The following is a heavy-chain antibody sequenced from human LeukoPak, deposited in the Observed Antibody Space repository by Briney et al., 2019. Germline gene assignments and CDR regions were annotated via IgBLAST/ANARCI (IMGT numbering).Heavy chain of an antibody. CDR2: INAGSGNT. CDR1: GYTFTNYA. J-gene: IGHJ6*04. Sequence: DSVKVSCKASGYTFTNYAMHWVRQAPGQRLEWMGWINAGSGNTKYSQKFQGRVTITRDTSASTAYMELSSLRSEDTAVYYCAIDLDVQLERGYYAMDVWGKGTTVTVSS. D-gene: IGHD1-1*01. V-gene: IGHV1-3*01. CDR3: AIDLDVQLERGYYAMDV.